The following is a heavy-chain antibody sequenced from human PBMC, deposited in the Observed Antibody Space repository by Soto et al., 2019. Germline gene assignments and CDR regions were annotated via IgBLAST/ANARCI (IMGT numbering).Heavy chain of an antibody. D-gene: IGHD2-2*01. CDR3: AIDCRSTSCYVAAGDY. CDR1: GFTFSTYT. CDR2: ISSSSSYI. J-gene: IGHJ4*02. V-gene: IGHV3-21*01. Sequence: EVQLVESGGGLVKPGGSLRLSCAASGFTFSTYTMTWVRQAPGKGLEWVSSISSSSSYIYYADSVKGRFTISRDNAKNSLYLQINSLRAEDTAGYYCAIDCRSTSCYVAAGDYWGQGTLVTVSS.